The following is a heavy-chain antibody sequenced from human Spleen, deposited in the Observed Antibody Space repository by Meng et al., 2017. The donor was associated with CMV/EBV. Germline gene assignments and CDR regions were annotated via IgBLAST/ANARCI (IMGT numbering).Heavy chain of an antibody. CDR3: ASGTTGPFDY. V-gene: IGHV3-30*04. D-gene: IGHD1-1*01. CDR2: ISYDGSNK. Sequence: GGSLRLSCAASGFTFSSYAMHWVRQAPGKGLVWVAVISYDGSNKYYADSVKGRFTISRDNAKNSLYLQMNSLRTEDTAVYCCASGTTGPFDYWGQGTLVTVSS. J-gene: IGHJ4*02. CDR1: GFTFSSYA.